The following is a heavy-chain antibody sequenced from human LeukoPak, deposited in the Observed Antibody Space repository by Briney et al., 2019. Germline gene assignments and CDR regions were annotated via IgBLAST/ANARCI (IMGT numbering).Heavy chain of an antibody. J-gene: IGHJ4*02. CDR1: GFTFSWYG. CDR3: VKDLSDRDVDY. V-gene: IGHV3-64D*06. D-gene: IGHD2-21*02. CDR2: ISKNGGNT. Sequence: GGSLRLSCLGSGFTFSWYGMNWVRQAPGRGLEHVSAISKNGGNTYYVDSVKGRFTISRDNSKNTLCLQMNSLRVEDTAVYFCVKDLSDRDVDYWGQGTLVTVSS.